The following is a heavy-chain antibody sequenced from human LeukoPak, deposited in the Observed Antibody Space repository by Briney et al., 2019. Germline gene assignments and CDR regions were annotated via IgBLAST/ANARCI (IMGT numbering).Heavy chain of an antibody. CDR2: INPNSGGT. V-gene: IGHV1-2*02. CDR3: ARDGRDGYNLVHY. J-gene: IGHJ4*02. Sequence: GASVKVSCKASGYTFTAYYIHWVRQAPGQGLEWMGWINPNSGGTNYEKKFQGRVTMTRDTSISAVYMELNRLRSDDTAVYYCARDGRDGYNLVHYWGQGTLVTVSS. D-gene: IGHD5-24*01. CDR1: GYTFTAYY.